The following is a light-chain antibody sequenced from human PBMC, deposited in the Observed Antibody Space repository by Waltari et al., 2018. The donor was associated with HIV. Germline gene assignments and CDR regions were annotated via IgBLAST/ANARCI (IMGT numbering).Light chain of an antibody. CDR1: RGHSNYA. CDR3: QTWGTGV. V-gene: IGLV4-69*01. J-gene: IGLJ3*02. Sequence: QLVLTQSPSASDSLGASVKLTCTLXRGHSNYAIAWHQQQPEKGPRYLMKLNSDGSHSKGDGIPDRFSGSXSGAERSLTISSLQSEDEADYYCQTWGTGVFGGGTKLTVL. CDR2: LNSDGSH.